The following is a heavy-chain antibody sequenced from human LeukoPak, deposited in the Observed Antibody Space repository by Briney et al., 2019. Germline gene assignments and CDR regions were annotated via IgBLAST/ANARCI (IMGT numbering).Heavy chain of an antibody. CDR3: ARWAQPYHYYYMDV. CDR1: GYTFTSYG. J-gene: IGHJ6*03. V-gene: IGHV1-18*01. Sequence: GASVKVSCKASGYTFTSYGISWVRQAPGQGLEWMGWISAYNGNTNYAQKLQGRVTMTRDTSTTTVYMELSSLRSDDTAVYYCARWAQPYHYYYMDVWGKGTTVTISS. CDR2: ISAYNGNT.